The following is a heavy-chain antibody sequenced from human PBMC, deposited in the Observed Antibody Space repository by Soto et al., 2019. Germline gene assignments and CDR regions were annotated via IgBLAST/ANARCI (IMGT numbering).Heavy chain of an antibody. Sequence: QAHLVQSGPEVKKPGASVKVSCKASGYTFINYGVSWVPQAPGQGLEWLGWVSGYNGNTNYAHNVRGRVTMTTDTSTSTAYMELRTLKSDDTAVYYCARDEGSHGFDSWGQGTLVTVSS. J-gene: IGHJ4*02. CDR3: ARDEGSHGFDS. CDR2: VSGYNGNT. V-gene: IGHV1-18*04. CDR1: GYTFINYG. D-gene: IGHD6-13*01.